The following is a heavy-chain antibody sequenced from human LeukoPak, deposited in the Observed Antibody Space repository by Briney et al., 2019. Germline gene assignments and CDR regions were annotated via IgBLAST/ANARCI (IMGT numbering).Heavy chain of an antibody. CDR1: GYTFTSYD. CDR2: MNPNSGNT. V-gene: IGHV1-8*01. D-gene: IGHD3-10*01. J-gene: IGHJ6*03. CDR3: ARGGYYYGSGSPIYYYYYMDV. Sequence: ASVKVSCKASGYTFTSYDINWVRQATGQGLQWMGWMNPNSGNTGYAQKFQGRVTMTRNTSISTAYMELSSLRSEDTAVYYCARGGYYYGSGSPIYYYYYMDVWGKGTKVTVSS.